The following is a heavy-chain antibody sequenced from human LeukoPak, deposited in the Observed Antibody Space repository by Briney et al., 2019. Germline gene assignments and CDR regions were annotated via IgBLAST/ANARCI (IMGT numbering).Heavy chain of an antibody. CDR2: IYCSGST. Sequence: SETLSLTCTVSGGSISSYYRSWIRQPPPKGLPWIGYIYCSGSTNYSRSLKSRVTISVDTSKYQFSLKLSSVTAADTSVYYCATENPSTSCFDYWGQGTLVTVSS. CDR3: ATENPSTSCFDY. CDR1: GGSISSYY. J-gene: IGHJ4*02. D-gene: IGHD2-2*01. V-gene: IGHV4-59*01.